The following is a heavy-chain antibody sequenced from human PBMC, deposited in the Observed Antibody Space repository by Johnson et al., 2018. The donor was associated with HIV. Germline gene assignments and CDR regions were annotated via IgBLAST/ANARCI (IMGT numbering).Heavy chain of an antibody. Sequence: VQLVESGGGVVQPGTSLRLSCAASGFTFSRYGMHWVRQAPGKGLEWVSYISSSGSTIYYADSVKGRFTISRDNAKNSLYLQMNSLRAEDTAVYYCARRGDQLLPYSLGAFDIWGQGTMVTVSS. CDR2: ISSSGSTI. V-gene: IGHV3-48*04. CDR3: ARRGDQLLPYSLGAFDI. D-gene: IGHD2-2*01. CDR1: GFTFSRYG. J-gene: IGHJ3*02.